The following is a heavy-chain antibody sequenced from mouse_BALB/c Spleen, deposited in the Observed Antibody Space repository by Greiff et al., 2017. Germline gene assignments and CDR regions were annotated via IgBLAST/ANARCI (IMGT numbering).Heavy chain of an antibody. V-gene: IGHV1-54*02. J-gene: IGHJ2*01. CDR1: GYAFTNYL. CDR2: INPGSGGT. Sequence: VQLQESGAELVRPGTSVKVSCKASGYAFTNYLIEWVKQRPGQGLEWIGVINPGSGGTNYNEKFKGKATFTADTSSNTAYMQLSSLTSEDSAVYYCARGGYYGYFDYWGQGNTLTVSS. D-gene: IGHD1-1*01. CDR3: ARGGYYGYFDY.